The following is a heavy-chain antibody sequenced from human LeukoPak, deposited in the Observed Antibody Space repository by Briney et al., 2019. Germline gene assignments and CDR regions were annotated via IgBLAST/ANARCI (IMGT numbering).Heavy chain of an antibody. CDR2: ISNDGRNT. CDR3: RVIVVVPAAIYFDD. Sequence: GGSLCLSCAPSGFTPSSYAMHWVRQAPEGGLEWVSVISNDGRNTNYADSVKGRLTISRDTSKNTLYMHMNRLRAEDPSVTYFRVIVVVPAAIYFDDWGQGTLVSVSS. V-gene: IGHV3-30*04. CDR1: GFTPSSYA. J-gene: IGHJ4*02. D-gene: IGHD2-2*02.